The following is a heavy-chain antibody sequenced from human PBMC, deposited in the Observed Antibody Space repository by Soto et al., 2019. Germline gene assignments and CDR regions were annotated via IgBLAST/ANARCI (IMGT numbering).Heavy chain of an antibody. Sequence: PSETLSLTCAVYGGSFSGYYWSWIRQPPGKGLEWIGEINHSGSTNYNPSLKSRVTISVDTSKNQFSLKLSSVTAADTAVYYCARALDYDYIWGSYRHYYYYYVDVWGKGTTVTVSS. CDR2: INHSGST. CDR3: ARALDYDYIWGSYRHYYYYYVDV. CDR1: GGSFSGYY. D-gene: IGHD3-16*02. V-gene: IGHV4-34*01. J-gene: IGHJ6*03.